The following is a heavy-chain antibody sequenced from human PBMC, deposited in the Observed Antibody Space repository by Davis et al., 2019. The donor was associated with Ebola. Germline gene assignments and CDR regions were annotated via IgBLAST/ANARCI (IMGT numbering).Heavy chain of an antibody. D-gene: IGHD2-8*02. CDR3: ARDRPYCTGGVCYRPLDI. Sequence: SVKVSCKASGGTFSSYAISWVRQAPGQGLEWMGGIIPIFGTANYAQKFQGRVTITADESTSTAYMELSSLRSEDTAVYYCARDRPYCTGGVCYRPLDIWGQGTMVTVSS. CDR1: GGTFSSYA. CDR2: IIPIFGTA. V-gene: IGHV1-69*13. J-gene: IGHJ3*02.